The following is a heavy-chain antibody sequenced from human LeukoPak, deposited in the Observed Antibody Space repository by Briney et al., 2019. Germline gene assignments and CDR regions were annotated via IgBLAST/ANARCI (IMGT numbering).Heavy chain of an antibody. Sequence: ASVKVSCKTSGGTFSNYPISWVRQAPGQGLEWMGRIIPIFGTANYAQKFQGRVTITADKSTSTAYMELSSLRSEDTAVYYCATEGVGLTDAFDIWGQGTMVTVSS. CDR3: ATEGVGLTDAFDI. CDR2: IIPIFGTA. CDR1: GGTFSNYP. D-gene: IGHD1-14*01. J-gene: IGHJ3*02. V-gene: IGHV1-69*06.